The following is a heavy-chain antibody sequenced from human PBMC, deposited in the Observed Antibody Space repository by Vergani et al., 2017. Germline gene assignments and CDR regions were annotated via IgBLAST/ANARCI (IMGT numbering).Heavy chain of an antibody. J-gene: IGHJ4*02. CDR2: IKSDGRT. V-gene: IGHV3-66*02. CDR1: GIRVTTYY. D-gene: IGHD5-18*01. CDR3: AKNFNSYGSGYYFDY. Sequence: VELLESGGGLAQPGGSLRVSCSASGIRVTTYYMSWVRQAPGKGLEWVSVIKSDGRTSYAESVRGRFTISRDTSRNAVYLQMNILRVEDTGVYYCAKNFNSYGSGYYFDYWGQGTLVTVSS.